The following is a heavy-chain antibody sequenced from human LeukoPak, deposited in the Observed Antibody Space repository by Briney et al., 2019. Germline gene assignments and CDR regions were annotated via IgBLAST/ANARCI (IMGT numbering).Heavy chain of an antibody. CDR3: AKDEITMVRGVIADYYGMDV. CDR2: ISGSGGST. J-gene: IGHJ6*02. D-gene: IGHD3-10*01. V-gene: IGHV3-23*01. CDR1: GFTFSSYA. Sequence: GGSLRLSCAASGFTFSSYAMSWVRQAPGKGLERVSAISGSGGSTYYADSVKGRFTISRDNSKNTLYLQMNSLRAEDTAVYYCAKDEITMVRGVIADYYGMDVWGQGTTVTVSS.